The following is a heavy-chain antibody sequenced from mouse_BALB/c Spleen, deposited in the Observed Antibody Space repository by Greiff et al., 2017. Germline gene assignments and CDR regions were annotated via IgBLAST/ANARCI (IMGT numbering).Heavy chain of an antibody. J-gene: IGHJ4*01. D-gene: IGHD2-4*01. CDR1: GFTFSSYA. V-gene: IGHV5-9-4*01. CDR2: ISSGGSYT. CDR3: ARTITTSGYAMDY. Sequence: EVQGVESGGGLVKPGGSLKLSCAASGFTFSSYAMSWVRQSPEKRLEWVAEISSGGSYTYYPDTVTGRFTISRDNAKNTLYLEMSSLRSEDTAMYYCARTITTSGYAMDYWGQGTSVTVSS.